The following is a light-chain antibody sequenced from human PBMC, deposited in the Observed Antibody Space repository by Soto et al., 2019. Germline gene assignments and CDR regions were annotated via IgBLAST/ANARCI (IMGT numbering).Light chain of an antibody. V-gene: IGLV2-14*01. CDR3: SSHTSSSTRV. Sequence: QSALTQPASVSGSPGQSITISCTGTSSDVGGYNYVSWYQQHPGKAPKLMIYDASNRPSGVSNRFSGSKSGNAASLTISGLQAEDEADYYCSSHTSSSTRVFGTGTKLTVL. CDR1: SSDVGGYNY. CDR2: DAS. J-gene: IGLJ1*01.